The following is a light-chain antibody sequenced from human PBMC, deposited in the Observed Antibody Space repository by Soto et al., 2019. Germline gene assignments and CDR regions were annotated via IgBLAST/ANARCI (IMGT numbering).Light chain of an antibody. Sequence: EIVLTQSPGTLSLSPGERATLSCRASQAVSNSYLAWYQQKPGQAPRLLIYGASSRATGIPDRFSGSGSGTDFTLTISGLEPEDFAVYYCQQYATSPRTCGGGTKVEIK. CDR1: QAVSNSY. CDR3: QQYATSPRT. CDR2: GAS. V-gene: IGKV3-20*01. J-gene: IGKJ4*01.